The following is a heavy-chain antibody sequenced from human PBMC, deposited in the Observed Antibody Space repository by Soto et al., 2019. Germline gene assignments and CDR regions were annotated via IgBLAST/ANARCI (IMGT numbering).Heavy chain of an antibody. CDR1: GYSFAGYW. CDR3: ARQMSNSDTGNYVYYFDF. CDR2: IDPSDSAT. J-gene: IGHJ4*02. Sequence: GESLKISCKSSGYSFAGYWITWVRQRPGKGLEWLGRIDPSDSATNYSPSFQGHVTISGDRSISTVYLQWSSLQASDTAVYYCARQMSNSDTGNYVYYFDFWGQGTLVTVS. V-gene: IGHV5-10-1*01. D-gene: IGHD3-9*01.